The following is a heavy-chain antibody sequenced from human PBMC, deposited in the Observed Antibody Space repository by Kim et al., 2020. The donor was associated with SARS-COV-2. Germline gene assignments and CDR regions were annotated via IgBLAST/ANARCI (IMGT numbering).Heavy chain of an antibody. CDR3: VRQPTYGSGRYALDV. J-gene: IGHJ6*02. V-gene: IGHV4-39*01. D-gene: IGHD3-10*01. CDR2: ITYTRTT. CDR1: GGFISSSPYY. Sequence: SETLSLTCTVSGGFISSSPYYWGWIRQSPGKGLEWIGSITYTRTTYYNPSFESRVTLSVDTPKNQFSLKLYSLTAADTATYYCVRQPTYGSGRYALDVWGQGTTVTISS.